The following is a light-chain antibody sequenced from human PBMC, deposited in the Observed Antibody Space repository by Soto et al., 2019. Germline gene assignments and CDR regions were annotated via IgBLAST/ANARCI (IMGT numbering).Light chain of an antibody. CDR1: QTISTW. CDR2: KAS. Sequence: DIQMTHSPSTLSASGGDIVTITCRASQTISTWLAWYQHKPGKAPNLLIHKASHLESGVPSRFSGSGSGTEFTLTISSLQPGDFATYYCQHYNTYPWTFGQGTKVDIK. J-gene: IGKJ1*01. CDR3: QHYNTYPWT. V-gene: IGKV1-5*03.